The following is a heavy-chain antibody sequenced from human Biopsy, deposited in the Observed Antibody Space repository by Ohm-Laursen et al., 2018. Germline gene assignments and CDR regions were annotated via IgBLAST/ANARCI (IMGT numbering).Heavy chain of an antibody. D-gene: IGHD2-21*02. Sequence: SVTLSLTCTVSGGSISNINYYWGWIRQPPGKGLEWIGSIFYRGSTHYNQSLKSRVTISVDTSQNQFSLKLSSVTAADTAVYYCARLGSGGYFPTFFDFWGQGALVTVSS. CDR2: IFYRGST. V-gene: IGHV4-39*07. CDR1: GGSISNINYY. CDR3: ARLGSGGYFPTFFDF. J-gene: IGHJ4*02.